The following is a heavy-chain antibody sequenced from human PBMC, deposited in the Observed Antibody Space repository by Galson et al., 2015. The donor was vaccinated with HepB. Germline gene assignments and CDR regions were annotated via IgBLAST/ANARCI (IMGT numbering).Heavy chain of an antibody. J-gene: IGHJ5*02. D-gene: IGHD6-13*01. CDR2: ISYDGSIK. Sequence: SLRLSCAASGFTFSSYGMHWVRQAPGKGLEWVAVISYDGSIKYYADSVKGRFTISRDNSRNTLYLQMNSLRAEDTAVYYCAKAGTAAGHNWFDPWGQGTLVTVSS. V-gene: IGHV3-30*18. CDR1: GFTFSSYG. CDR3: AKAGTAAGHNWFDP.